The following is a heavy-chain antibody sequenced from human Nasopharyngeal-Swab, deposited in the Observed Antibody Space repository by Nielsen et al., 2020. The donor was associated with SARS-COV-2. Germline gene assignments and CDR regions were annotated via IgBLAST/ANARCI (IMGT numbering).Heavy chain of an antibody. Sequence: SETLSLTCAVYGGSFSGYYWSWIRQPPGKGLEWIGEINHSGSTNYNPSLKSRVTISVDTSKNQFSLKLSSVTAADTAVYYCGVVAATYYYYGMDVWGQGTTVTVSS. V-gene: IGHV4-34*01. CDR2: INHSGST. CDR1: GGSFSGYY. J-gene: IGHJ6*02. CDR3: GVVAATYYYYGMDV. D-gene: IGHD2-15*01.